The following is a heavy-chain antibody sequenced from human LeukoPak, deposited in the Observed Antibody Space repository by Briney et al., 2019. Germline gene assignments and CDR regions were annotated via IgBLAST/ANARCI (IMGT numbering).Heavy chain of an antibody. V-gene: IGHV4-38-2*02. CDR3: ARVVRGGWLRGWFDP. CDR2: IYHSGST. J-gene: IGHJ5*02. CDR1: GYSISSGYY. D-gene: IGHD3-10*01. Sequence: SETLSLTCTVSGYSISSGYYWGWIRQPPGKGLEWIGSIYHSGSTYYNPSLKSRVTISVGTSKNQFSLKLSSVTAADTAVYYCARVVRGGWLRGWFDPWGQGTLVTVSS.